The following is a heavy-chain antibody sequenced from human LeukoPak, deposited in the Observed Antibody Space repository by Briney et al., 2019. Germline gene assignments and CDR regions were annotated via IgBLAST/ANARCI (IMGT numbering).Heavy chain of an antibody. D-gene: IGHD6-19*01. J-gene: IGHJ4*02. Sequence: SETLSLTCTVSGGSISSSSYYWGWIRQPPGKGLEWIGSIYYSGSTYYNPSLKSRVTISVDTSKNQFSLQLSSVTAADPVVYNCARQTEWYTGGWSLWAPTTIFDYWGQGTLVTVSS. V-gene: IGHV4-39*01. CDR1: GGSISSSSYY. CDR3: ARQTEWYTGGWSLWAPTTIFDY. CDR2: IYYSGST.